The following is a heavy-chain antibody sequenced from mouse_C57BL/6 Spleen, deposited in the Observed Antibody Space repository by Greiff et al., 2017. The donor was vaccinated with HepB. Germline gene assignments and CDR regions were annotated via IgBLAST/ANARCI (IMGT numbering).Heavy chain of an antibody. J-gene: IGHJ2*01. CDR3: ARGYGNYVDFDY. CDR2: IYPRSGNT. D-gene: IGHD2-1*01. CDR1: GYTFTSYG. Sequence: VQLQQSGAELARPGASVKLSCKASGYTFTSYGISWVKQRTGQGLEWIGEIYPRSGNTYYNEKFKGKATLTADKSSSTAYMELRSLTSEDSAVYFCARGYGNYVDFDYWGQGTTLTVSS. V-gene: IGHV1-81*01.